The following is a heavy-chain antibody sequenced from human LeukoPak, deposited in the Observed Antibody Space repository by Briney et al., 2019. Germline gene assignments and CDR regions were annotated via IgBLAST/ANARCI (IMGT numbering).Heavy chain of an antibody. D-gene: IGHD6-6*01. CDR2: IYYSGST. CDR1: GGSISSYY. V-gene: IGHV4-59*01. Sequence: SETLSLTCTVSGGSISSYYWSWIRQPPGKGLEWIGYIYYSGSTNYNPSLKSRVTISVDTSKNQFSLKLSSVTAADTAVYYCASLEYSSSSYTFDYWGQGTLVTVSS. J-gene: IGHJ4*02. CDR3: ASLEYSSSSYTFDY.